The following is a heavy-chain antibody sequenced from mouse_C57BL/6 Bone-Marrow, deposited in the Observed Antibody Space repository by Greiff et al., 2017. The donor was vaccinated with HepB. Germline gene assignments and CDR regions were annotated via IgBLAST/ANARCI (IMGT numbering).Heavy chain of an antibody. CDR3: ARQLRLPYYYAMDY. CDR2: IYPRSGNT. V-gene: IGHV1-81*01. CDR1: GYTFTSYG. D-gene: IGHD3-2*02. Sequence: QVQLQQSGAELARPGASVKLSCKASGYTFTSYGISWVKQRTGQGLEWIGEIYPRSGNTYYNQKFKDKATLTADKSSSTAYMQLSSLTSEDSEVYYCARQLRLPYYYAMDYWGQGTSVTVSS. J-gene: IGHJ4*01.